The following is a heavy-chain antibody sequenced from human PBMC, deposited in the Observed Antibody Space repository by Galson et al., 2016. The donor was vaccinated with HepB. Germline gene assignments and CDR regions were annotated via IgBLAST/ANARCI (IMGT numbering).Heavy chain of an antibody. CDR2: ISYDERNK. Sequence: SLRLSCAASGFTFSRYGMHWVRQAPGKGLEWVAVISYDERNKHYADSVKGRLTISRDNSKNTLFLQMNSLRPEDTAVYHCAKDGSSMAADYYFDYWGQGTLVTVSS. D-gene: IGHD1-26*01. CDR3: AKDGSSMAADYYFDY. CDR1: GFTFSRYG. J-gene: IGHJ4*02. V-gene: IGHV3-30*18.